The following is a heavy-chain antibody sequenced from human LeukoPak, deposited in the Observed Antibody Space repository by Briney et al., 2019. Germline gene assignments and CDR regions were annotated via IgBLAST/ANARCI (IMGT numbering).Heavy chain of an antibody. D-gene: IGHD6-13*01. CDR1: GFTFGSFW. CDR3: VRDVGSGFCHSAAAGTFDY. J-gene: IGHJ4*02. CDR2: ISNDGSTT. Sequence: GGSLRLSCAASGFTFGSFWMHWVRQVPGKGLVWVSRISNDGSTTSYADSVKGRFTISRDNAKNSLYLQMNSLRAEDTAVYHCVRDVGSGFCHSAAAGTFDYWGQGSLVAVSS. V-gene: IGHV3-74*01.